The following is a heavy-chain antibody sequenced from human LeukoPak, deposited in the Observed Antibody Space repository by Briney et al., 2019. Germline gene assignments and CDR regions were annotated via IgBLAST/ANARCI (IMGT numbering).Heavy chain of an antibody. D-gene: IGHD5-18*01. J-gene: IGHJ6*04. CDR3: AKDYHGYSYGYGYYYYGMDV. CDR1: GFTFSTYG. Sequence: GGSLRLSRAASGFTFSTYGMHWVRQAPGKGLEWVAVISYDGSNKYYADSVKGRFTISRDNSKNTLYLQINSLRAEDTAVYYCAKDYHGYSYGYGYYYYGMDVWGKGTTVTVSS. V-gene: IGHV3-30*18. CDR2: ISYDGSNK.